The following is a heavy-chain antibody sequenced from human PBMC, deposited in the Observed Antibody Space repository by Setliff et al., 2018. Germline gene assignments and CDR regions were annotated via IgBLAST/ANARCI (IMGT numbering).Heavy chain of an antibody. CDR2: IFHSGST. CDR1: GDSISSGSCY. D-gene: IGHD3-10*01. Sequence: SETLSLTCTVSGDSISSGSCYWNWIRQHPEKGPEWLGYIFHSGSTHYNSSLKSRITISIDTSKNHFSLELNSVTAADSAVYYCARVADGSGSFYLGFDYWGQGILVTVSS. V-gene: IGHV4-31*03. CDR3: ARVADGSGSFYLGFDY. J-gene: IGHJ4*02.